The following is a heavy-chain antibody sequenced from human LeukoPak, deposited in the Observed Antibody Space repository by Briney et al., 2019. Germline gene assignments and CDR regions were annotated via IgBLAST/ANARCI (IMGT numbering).Heavy chain of an antibody. CDR1: GGSISSYY. CDR3: ARGDSGYDGGGYYYYYMDV. Sequence: SETLSLTCTVSGGSISSYYWSWLRHPAGKGLEWIGRIYTSGSTNYNPSLKSRVTMSVDTSKNQFSLKLSSVTAADTAVYYCARGDSGYDGGGYYYYYMDVWGKGTTVTISS. D-gene: IGHD5-12*01. J-gene: IGHJ6*03. V-gene: IGHV4-4*07. CDR2: IYTSGST.